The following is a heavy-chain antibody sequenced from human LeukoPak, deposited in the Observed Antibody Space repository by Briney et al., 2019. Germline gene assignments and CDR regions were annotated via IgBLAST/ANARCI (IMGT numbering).Heavy chain of an antibody. J-gene: IGHJ5*02. Sequence: GGSLRLSCAASGFIVTSNYMSWVRQAPGKGLEWVSVISGSGGSTYYVDSVKGRFTISRDNSKNTLSLQMNSLRAEDTAVYYCAKGDSGYYYDSSGYLNWFDPWGQGTLVTVSS. CDR2: ISGSGGST. CDR3: AKGDSGYYYDSSGYLNWFDP. CDR1: GFIVTSNY. D-gene: IGHD3-22*01. V-gene: IGHV3-23*01.